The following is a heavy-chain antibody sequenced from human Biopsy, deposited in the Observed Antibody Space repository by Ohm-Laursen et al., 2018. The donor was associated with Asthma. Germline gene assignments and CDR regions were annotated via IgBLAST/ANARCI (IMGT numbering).Heavy chain of an antibody. CDR1: RFTYE. CDR2: ISYDGSSI. Sequence: SLRLSCAASRFTYEMHWVRQAPGKRLEWVAVISYDGSSIYYADSVKGRFTISRDNSKNTLSLQMNSLTAEDTAVYYCAREGVAGTHIEDWGQGTLVTVFS. D-gene: IGHD6-19*01. V-gene: IGHV3-30-3*01. J-gene: IGHJ4*02. CDR3: AREGVAGTHIED.